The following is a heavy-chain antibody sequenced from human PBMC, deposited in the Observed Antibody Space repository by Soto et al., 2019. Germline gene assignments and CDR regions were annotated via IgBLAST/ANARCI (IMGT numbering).Heavy chain of an antibody. Sequence: ASVKVSCKASGYTFTGYYMHWVRQAPGQGLEWMGWINPNSGGTNYAQKFQGWVTMTRDTSISTAYMELSRLRSDDTAVYYCARDAGIAAAGDAFDIWGQGTMVTVSS. CDR2: INPNSGGT. V-gene: IGHV1-2*04. CDR3: ARDAGIAAAGDAFDI. CDR1: GYTFTGYY. J-gene: IGHJ3*02. D-gene: IGHD6-13*01.